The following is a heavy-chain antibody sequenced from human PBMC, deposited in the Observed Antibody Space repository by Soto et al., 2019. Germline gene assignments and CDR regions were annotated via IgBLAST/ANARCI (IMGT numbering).Heavy chain of an antibody. Sequence: GGSLRLSCAASGFTFSSYAMYWVRQSPGKGLEWVAVISYDGSTKYYSDSVKGRFTISRDNSKNTLYLQMSSLRAEDTALYYCAKDSNYFGSGSHFDYWGLGTRVTVSS. J-gene: IGHJ4*02. CDR3: AKDSNYFGSGSHFDY. D-gene: IGHD3-10*01. CDR2: ISYDGSTK. V-gene: IGHV3-33*06. CDR1: GFTFSSYA.